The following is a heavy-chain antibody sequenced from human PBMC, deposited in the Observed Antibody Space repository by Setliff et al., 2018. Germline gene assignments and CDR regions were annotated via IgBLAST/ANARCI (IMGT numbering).Heavy chain of an antibody. D-gene: IGHD3-3*01. Sequence: SETLSLTCTVSGDSISSGSYYWTWIRQPAGKGLEWIGHFHTGGSTNYNRSLRSRVSISVDTSKNQFSLKLSSVTAADTAAYYCARAGPTVTFFRVLVISWWDPWGQGSLVTVSS. CDR1: GDSISSGSYY. J-gene: IGHJ5*02. CDR3: ARAGPTVTFFRVLVISWWDP. V-gene: IGHV4-61*09. CDR2: FHTGGST.